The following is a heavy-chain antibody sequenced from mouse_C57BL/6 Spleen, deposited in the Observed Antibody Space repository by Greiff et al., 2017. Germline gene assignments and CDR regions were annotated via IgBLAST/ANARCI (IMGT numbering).Heavy chain of an antibody. J-gene: IGHJ2*01. CDR3: AREGSSGYENYFDY. D-gene: IGHD3-2*02. CDR1: GYSFTDYN. V-gene: IGHV1-39*01. Sequence: VQLQQSGPELVKPGASVKISCKASGYSFTDYNMNWVKQSNGKSLEWIGVINPNYGTTSYNQKFKGKATLTVDQSSSTAYMQLNSLTSEDYAVYYCAREGSSGYENYFDYWGQGTTLTVSS. CDR2: INPNYGTT.